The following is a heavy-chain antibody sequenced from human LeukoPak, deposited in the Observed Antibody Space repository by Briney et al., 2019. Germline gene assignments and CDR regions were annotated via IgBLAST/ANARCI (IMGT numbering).Heavy chain of an antibody. CDR2: INPNSRGT. CDR3: ARGFDYYDSSGYSLDI. J-gene: IGHJ3*02. V-gene: IGHV1-2*02. D-gene: IGHD3-22*01. Sequence: ASVKVSCKASGYTFTGYYMHWVRQAPGQGLEWMGWINPNSRGTNYAQRFQGRVTMTRDSSISTAYMELSRLRSDDTAVYYCARGFDYYDSSGYSLDIWGQGTMVTVSS. CDR1: GYTFTGYY.